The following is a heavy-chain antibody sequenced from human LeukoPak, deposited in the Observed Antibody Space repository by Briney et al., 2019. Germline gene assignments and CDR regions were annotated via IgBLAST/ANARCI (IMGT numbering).Heavy chain of an antibody. CDR2: TSSDGSNK. J-gene: IGHJ4*02. CDR1: GFTFGDYA. Sequence: GGSLRLSCTASGFTFGDYAMSWVRQAPGKGLEWVAITSSDGSNKYYADSVKGRFTISRDNSKNTLYLQMNSLRAEDTAVYYCARDSGHYYGSGSYPDYWGQGTLVTVSS. V-gene: IGHV3-30*04. CDR3: ARDSGHYYGSGSYPDY. D-gene: IGHD3-10*01.